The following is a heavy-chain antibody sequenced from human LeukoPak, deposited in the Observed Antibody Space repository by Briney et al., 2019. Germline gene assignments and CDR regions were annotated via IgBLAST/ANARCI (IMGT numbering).Heavy chain of an antibody. CDR1: GGSFSGYY. Sequence: SETLSLTCAVYGGSFSGYYWSWIRQPPGKGLEWIGEINHSGSTNYNPSLKSRVTISVDTSKNQFSLKLSSVTAADTAVYCCAKQESGETSLDAFDIWGQGTMVTVSS. J-gene: IGHJ3*02. V-gene: IGHV4-34*01. CDR2: INHSGST. CDR3: AKQESGETSLDAFDI. D-gene: IGHD3-10*01.